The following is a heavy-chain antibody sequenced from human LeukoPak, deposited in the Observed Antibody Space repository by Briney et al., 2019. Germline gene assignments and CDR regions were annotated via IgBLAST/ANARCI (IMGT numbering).Heavy chain of an antibody. V-gene: IGHV4-34*01. D-gene: IGHD1-26*01. CDR1: GGSFSGYY. CDR2: INHSGST. CDR3: ARALISPGRYFDY. J-gene: IGHJ4*02. Sequence: SETLSLTCAVYGGSFSGYYWSWIRQPPGKGLEWIGEINHSGSTNYNPSLKSRVTISVDTSKNQFSLKLSSVTAADTAVYYCARALISPGRYFDYWAREPWSPSPQ.